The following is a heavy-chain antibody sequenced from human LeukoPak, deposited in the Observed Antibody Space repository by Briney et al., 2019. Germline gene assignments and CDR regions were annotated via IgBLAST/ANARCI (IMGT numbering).Heavy chain of an antibody. Sequence: GGSLRLSCAASGFIFSSYTMNWVRQAPGEGLEWVSSISSSNYIYYADSVEGRFTISRDNAKNSLYLQMNSLRAEDTALYYCAGSPYYSSGIDYWGQGTLVTVSS. J-gene: IGHJ4*02. V-gene: IGHV3-21*04. CDR3: AGSPYYSSGIDY. CDR1: GFIFSSYT. D-gene: IGHD6-19*01. CDR2: ISSSNYI.